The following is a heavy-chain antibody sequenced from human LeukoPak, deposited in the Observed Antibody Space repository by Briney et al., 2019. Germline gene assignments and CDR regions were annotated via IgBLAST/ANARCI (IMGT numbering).Heavy chain of an antibody. CDR1: GGTFSSYA. CDR3: ASPTTTPGSGYYYYYGMDV. CDR2: IIPIFGTA. J-gene: IGHJ6*02. V-gene: IGHV1-69*13. D-gene: IGHD3-3*01. Sequence: SVKVSCKASGGTFSSYAISWVRQAPGQGLEWMGGIIPIFGTANYAQKFQGRVTITADESTSTAYMELSSLRSEDTAVYYCASPTTTPGSGYYYYYGMDVWGQGTTVTVSS.